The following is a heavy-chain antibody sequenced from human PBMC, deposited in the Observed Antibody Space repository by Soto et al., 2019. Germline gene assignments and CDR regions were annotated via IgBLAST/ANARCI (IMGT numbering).Heavy chain of an antibody. CDR1: GFTFSNFW. CDR2: VYSDGSGP. CDR3: ATLDSFGSDY. D-gene: IGHD5-18*01. V-gene: IGHV3-74*03. J-gene: IGHJ4*02. Sequence: GGSLRLSCAASGFTFSNFWMHWVRQAPGKGLVWVSRVYSDGSGPMYADSVKGRFTISRDNATSTLYLQMNSLRPEDTAVYYCATLDSFGSDYWGRGTLVTVSS.